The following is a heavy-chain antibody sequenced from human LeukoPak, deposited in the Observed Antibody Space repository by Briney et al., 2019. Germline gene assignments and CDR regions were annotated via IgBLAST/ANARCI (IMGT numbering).Heavy chain of an antibody. CDR3: ARSEGHYYDSSGYTRDFDY. D-gene: IGHD3-22*01. CDR1: GFTFSSYE. V-gene: IGHV3-48*03. CDR2: ISSSGSTI. J-gene: IGHJ4*02. Sequence: GGSLRLSCAASGFTFSSYEMNWVRQAPGKGLEWVSYISSSGSTIYYADSVKGRFTISRDNAKNSLYLQMNSLRAEDTAVYYCARSEGHYYDSSGYTRDFDYWGQGTLVTVSS.